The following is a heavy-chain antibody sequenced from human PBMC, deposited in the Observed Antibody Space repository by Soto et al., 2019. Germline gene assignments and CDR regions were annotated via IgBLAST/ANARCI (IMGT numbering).Heavy chain of an antibody. J-gene: IGHJ3*02. V-gene: IGHV4-39*01. CDR1: GGSISSSSYY. CDR3: ARHISQLLFEPRDAFDI. CDR2: IYYSGST. D-gene: IGHD2-2*01. Sequence: SETLSLTCTVSGGSISSSSYYWGWIRQPPGKGLEWIGSIYYSGSTYYNPSLKSRVTISVDTSKNQFSLKLSSVTAADTAVYYFARHISQLLFEPRDAFDIWGQGTMVT.